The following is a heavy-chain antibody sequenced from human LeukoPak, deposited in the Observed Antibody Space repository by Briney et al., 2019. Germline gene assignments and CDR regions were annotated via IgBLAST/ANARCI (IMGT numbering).Heavy chain of an antibody. CDR1: GFTFSSYS. D-gene: IGHD2-2*01. Sequence: GVSLRLSCAASGFTFSSYSMNWVRQAPGKGLEWVSSISSSSSYIYYADSVKGRFTISRDNAKNSLYLQMNSLRAEDTAVYYCARDSDSAGSKYCSSTSCPYSDYWGQGTLVTVSS. CDR3: ARDSDSAGSKYCSSTSCPYSDY. V-gene: IGHV3-21*01. J-gene: IGHJ4*02. CDR2: ISSSSSYI.